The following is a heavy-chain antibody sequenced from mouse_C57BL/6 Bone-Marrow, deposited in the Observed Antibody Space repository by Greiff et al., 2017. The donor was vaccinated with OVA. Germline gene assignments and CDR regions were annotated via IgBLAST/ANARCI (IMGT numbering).Heavy chain of an antibody. J-gene: IGHJ4*01. CDR3: ARRNYRLWLRLCDYYAMDY. D-gene: IGHD2-2*01. V-gene: IGHV1-18*01. CDR2: INPNNGGT. Sequence: VQLQQSGPELVKPGASVTPHCKSSGYTFTDYNMDWVKQSHGKSLEWIGDINPNNGGTIYNQKFKGKATWTVDKSSSTAYMERRSLTSEDTAVYYCARRNYRLWLRLCDYYAMDYWGQGTSVTVSS. CDR1: GYTFTDYN.